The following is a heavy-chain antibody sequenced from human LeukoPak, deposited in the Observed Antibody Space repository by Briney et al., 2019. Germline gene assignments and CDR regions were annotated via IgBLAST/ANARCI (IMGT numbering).Heavy chain of an antibody. Sequence: PSETLSLTCTVSGGSISSYYWSWIRQPAGKGLEWIGRIYTSGSTNYNPSLKGRVTMSVDTSKNQFSLKLSSVTAADTAVYYCARENKSTVTTLRFFDIWGQGTMVTVSS. CDR1: GGSISSYY. CDR3: ARENKSTVTTLRFFDI. J-gene: IGHJ3*02. V-gene: IGHV4-4*07. D-gene: IGHD4-17*01. CDR2: IYTSGST.